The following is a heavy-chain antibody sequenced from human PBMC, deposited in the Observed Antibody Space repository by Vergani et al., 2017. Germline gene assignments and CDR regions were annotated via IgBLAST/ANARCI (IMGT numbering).Heavy chain of an antibody. CDR2: IVVGSGNT. CDR1: GFTFTSSV. CDR3: AAFSVTTVTFFDY. Sequence: QMQLVQSGPEVKKPGTSVKVSCKASGFTFTSSVMQWVRQARGQRLEWIGWIVVGSGNTNYAQKFKERVTITRDMSTSTAYMELSSLRSEDTAVYYCAAFSVTTVTFFDYWGQGTLVTVSS. D-gene: IGHD4-17*01. V-gene: IGHV1-58*02. J-gene: IGHJ4*02.